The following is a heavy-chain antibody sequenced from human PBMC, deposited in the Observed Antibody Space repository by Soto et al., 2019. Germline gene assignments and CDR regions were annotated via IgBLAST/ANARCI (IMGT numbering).Heavy chain of an antibody. CDR2: ISAYNGNT. D-gene: IGHD6-19*01. CDR3: ARDFQQWLLSYYYYGMDV. Sequence: QVQLVQSGAEVKKPGASVKVSCKASGYTFTSYGISWVRQAPGQGLEWMGWISAYNGNTNYAQKLQGRVTMTTDTATSTAYMELRSLRSDDTAVYYCARDFQQWLLSYYYYGMDVWGQGTTVTVSS. J-gene: IGHJ6*02. CDR1: GYTFTSYG. V-gene: IGHV1-18*04.